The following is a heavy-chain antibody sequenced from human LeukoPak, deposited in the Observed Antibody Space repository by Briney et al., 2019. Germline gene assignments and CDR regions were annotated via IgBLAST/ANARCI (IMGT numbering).Heavy chain of an antibody. CDR2: IYWDDDK. Sequence: ESVLPLLNPTQPFRLTGTFSGFSLGPGGGVVAGIGQPQGRALEWLALIYWDDDKRYSPSMKSRLTITKDTSRNQVVLTMTNMDPVDTATYYCAHRLRLSSWYYFDYWGQGTLVTVSS. J-gene: IGHJ4*02. V-gene: IGHV2-5*02. D-gene: IGHD6-13*01. CDR3: AHRLRLSSWYYFDY. CDR1: GFSLGPGGGV.